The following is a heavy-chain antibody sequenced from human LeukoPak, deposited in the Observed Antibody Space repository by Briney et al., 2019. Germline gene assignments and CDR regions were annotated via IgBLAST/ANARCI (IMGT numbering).Heavy chain of an antibody. CDR1: GGSISSYY. CDR2: IYYSGST. D-gene: IGHD6-19*01. CDR3: ARGGWDGRYFDY. J-gene: IGHJ4*02. V-gene: IGHV4-59*08. Sequence: PSETLSLTCTVSGGSISSYYWSWIRQPPGKGLEWIGYIYYSGSTNYNPSLKSRVTISVDTSKNQFSLKLSSVTAADTAVYYCARGGWDGRYFDYWGQGTLVTVSS.